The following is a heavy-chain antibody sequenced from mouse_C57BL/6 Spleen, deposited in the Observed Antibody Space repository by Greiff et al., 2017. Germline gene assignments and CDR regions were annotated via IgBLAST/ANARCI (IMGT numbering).Heavy chain of an antibody. CDR3: TTGGNGY. D-gene: IGHD2-1*01. J-gene: IGHJ2*01. Sequence: VHVKQSGAELVRPGASVKLSCTASGFNIKDDYMHWVKQRPEQGLEWIGWIDPENGDTEYASKFQGKATITADTSSNTAYLQLSSLTSEDTAVYYCTTGGNGYWGQGTTLTVSS. CDR1: GFNIKDDY. CDR2: IDPENGDT. V-gene: IGHV14-4*01.